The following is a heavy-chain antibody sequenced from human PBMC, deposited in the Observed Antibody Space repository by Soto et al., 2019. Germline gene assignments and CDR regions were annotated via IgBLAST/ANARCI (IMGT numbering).Heavy chain of an antibody. D-gene: IGHD3-16*01. V-gene: IGHV3-53*02. J-gene: IGHJ4*02. CDR3: ARDGNGQRGSPH. CDR1: GFTVSNNF. CDR2: IYSGGSI. Sequence: VQLVESGGGLIQAGGSLRLSCAVSGFTVSNNFMMWVRQAPGKGLEWVSLIYSGGSISYADSVKGRFTISRDGSMNMLYLQTNSLTAEDTAVYYCARDGNGQRGSPHWGQGTLVTVSS.